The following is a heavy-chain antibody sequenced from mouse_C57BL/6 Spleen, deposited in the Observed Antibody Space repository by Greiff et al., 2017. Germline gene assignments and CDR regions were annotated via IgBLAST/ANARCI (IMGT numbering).Heavy chain of an antibody. CDR3: AFVGLEAY. V-gene: IGHV1-69*01. D-gene: IGHD2-2*01. Sequence: QVQLQQPGAELVMPGASVKLSCKASGYTFTSYWMHWVQQRPGQGLEWIGEIDPSDSYTNSNQKFKGKSTLTVDKYSSTAYMQLSSLTSEDSAVYYCAFVGLEAYWGQGTLVTVSA. CDR1: GYTFTSYW. CDR2: IDPSDSYT. J-gene: IGHJ3*01.